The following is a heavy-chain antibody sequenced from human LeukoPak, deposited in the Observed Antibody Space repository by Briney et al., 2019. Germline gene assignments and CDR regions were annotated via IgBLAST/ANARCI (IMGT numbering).Heavy chain of an antibody. CDR3: ARERGRSYGSVPYYYYYMDV. J-gene: IGHJ6*03. Sequence: PSETLSLTCTVSGGSISSGSYYWSWIRQPAGKGLEWIGRIYTSGSTNYNPSLKSRVTISVDTSKNQFSLKLSSVTAADTAGYYCARERGRSYGSVPYYYYYMDVWGKGTTVTVSS. CDR1: GGSISSGSYY. D-gene: IGHD5-18*01. CDR2: IYTSGST. V-gene: IGHV4-61*02.